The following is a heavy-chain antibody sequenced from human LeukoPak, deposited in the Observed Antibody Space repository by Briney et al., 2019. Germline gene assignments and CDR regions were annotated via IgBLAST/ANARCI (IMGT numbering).Heavy chain of an antibody. Sequence: GGSLRLSCAASGFTFSSYEMSWVRQAPGKGLEWVANIKQDGSEKYYVDSVKGRFTISRDNAKNSLYLQMNSLRAEDTAVYYCARDLSRDGYCSSTSCYIPYFDYWGQGTLVTVSS. V-gene: IGHV3-7*01. D-gene: IGHD2-2*02. CDR1: GFTFSSYE. J-gene: IGHJ4*02. CDR2: IKQDGSEK. CDR3: ARDLSRDGYCSSTSCYIPYFDY.